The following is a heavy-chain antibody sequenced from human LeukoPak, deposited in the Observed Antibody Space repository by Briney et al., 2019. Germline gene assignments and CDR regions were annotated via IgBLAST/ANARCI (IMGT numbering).Heavy chain of an antibody. D-gene: IGHD3-10*01. CDR2: MYLGDSDI. J-gene: IGHJ4*02. Sequence: GESLKISCKGSGYSFTSYWIGWVRQIPGKGLEWMGTMYLGDSDIRYSPSFQGQVTISADKSNSTAYLHWSSLRASDTAMYYCARLGSGTYSPEFDFWGQGTLVTVSS. CDR1: GYSFTSYW. V-gene: IGHV5-51*01. CDR3: ARLGSGTYSPEFDF.